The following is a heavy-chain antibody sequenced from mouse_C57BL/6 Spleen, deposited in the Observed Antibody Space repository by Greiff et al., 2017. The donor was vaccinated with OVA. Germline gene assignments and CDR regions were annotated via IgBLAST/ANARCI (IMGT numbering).Heavy chain of an antibody. CDR3: AIYKSDYDYAMDY. CDR1: GYTFNSYW. CDR2: IDPSDSYT. D-gene: IGHD2-4*01. J-gene: IGHJ4*01. V-gene: IGHV1-69*01. Sequence: QVQLQQPGAELVMPGASVKLSCKASGYTFNSYWMHWVKQRPGQGLEWIGEIDPSDSYTNYNQKFKGKSTLTVDKSSSTAYMQLSSLTSEDSAVYYCAIYKSDYDYAMDYWGQGTSVTVSS.